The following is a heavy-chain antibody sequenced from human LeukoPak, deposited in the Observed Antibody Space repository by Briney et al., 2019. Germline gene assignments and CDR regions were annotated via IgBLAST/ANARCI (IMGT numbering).Heavy chain of an antibody. CDR3: ARVMGYYYYMDV. Sequence: SVKVSCKASGGTFSSYAISWVRQAPGQGLEWMGRIIPILGIANYAQKFQGRVTITADKSTSTAYMELSSLRSEDTAVYYCARVMGYYYYMDVWGKGTTVTVSS. CDR2: IIPILGIA. V-gene: IGHV1-69*04. J-gene: IGHJ6*03. CDR1: GGTFSSYA. D-gene: IGHD3-16*01.